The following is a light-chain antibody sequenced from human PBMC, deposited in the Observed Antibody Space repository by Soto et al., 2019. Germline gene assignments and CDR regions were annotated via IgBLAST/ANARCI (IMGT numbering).Light chain of an antibody. CDR3: QQYNNWPPIT. J-gene: IGKJ5*01. CDR1: QRVSIS. V-gene: IGKV3-15*01. CDR2: GAS. Sequence: EIELTDSPGTLSLSPEEMATLSFRAIQRVSISYLSCYQQKPFQAPRLLIYGASTRATGIPARFSGSGSGTEFTLTISSPQSEDFAVYYCQQYNNWPPITFGQGTRLEIK.